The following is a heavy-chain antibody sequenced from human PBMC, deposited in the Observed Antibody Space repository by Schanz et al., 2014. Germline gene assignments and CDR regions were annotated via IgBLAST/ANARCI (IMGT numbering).Heavy chain of an antibody. CDR1: GFTFSIYA. CDR3: AKDISDTSGKDDY. CDR2: ISHDGYST. V-gene: IGHV3-64*04. Sequence: QVQLVESGGGVVQPGRSLRLSCAASGFTFSIYAMHWVRQAPGKGLEYVSAISHDGYSTYYADSVKGRFTISRDNSKNTLFLQMNSLRVEDSAIYYCAKDISDTSGKDDYWGQGTLVTVSS. D-gene: IGHD3-22*01. J-gene: IGHJ4*02.